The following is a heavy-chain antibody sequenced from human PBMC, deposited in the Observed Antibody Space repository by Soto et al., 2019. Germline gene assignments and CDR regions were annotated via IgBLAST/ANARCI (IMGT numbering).Heavy chain of an antibody. CDR3: ARGRYGDY. V-gene: IGHV1-18*01. Sequence: QVHLVQSGAEVKKPGASVKVSCKASGYTFTSYGITWVRQAPVQGLEWMGWISAHNGNTDYAQKLQGRVIVTRDTSTSTAYMELRSLRSADTAVYYCARGRYGDYWGQGALVTVSS. J-gene: IGHJ4*02. D-gene: IGHD1-1*01. CDR2: ISAHNGNT. CDR1: GYTFTSYG.